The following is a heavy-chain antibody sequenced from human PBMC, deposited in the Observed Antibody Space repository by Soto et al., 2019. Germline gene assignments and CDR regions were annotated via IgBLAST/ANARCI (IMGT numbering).Heavy chain of an antibody. D-gene: IGHD3-3*01. CDR3: ARGGGVGVAGSAAFDM. CDR1: GYPVTAYY. V-gene: IGHV1-2*02. J-gene: IGHJ3*02. Sequence: QLHLVQSGAVVKKPGASVTVSCSASGYPVTAYYMHWVRQAPGRGLEWMGGINPATGAAKYTQTFPGRVNMTRGRSTSTVFMELSGLTSEDTAVFYCARGGGVGVAGSAAFDMWGQGTLVTVSS. CDR2: INPATGAA.